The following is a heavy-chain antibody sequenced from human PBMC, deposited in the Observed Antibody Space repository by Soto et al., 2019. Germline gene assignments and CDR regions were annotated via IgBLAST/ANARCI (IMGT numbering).Heavy chain of an antibody. J-gene: IGHJ4*02. V-gene: IGHV4-34*01. Sequence: QVQLQQWGAGLLKPSETLSLTCAVYGGSFSGYYWSWIRQPPGKGLEWVGEINHSGSTNYNPSLKSRVTISVDTSKNQFSLKLSSGTAADTAVYYCAGGWGPENYCDYWGQGTLVTVSS. CDR2: INHSGST. CDR1: GGSFSGYY. D-gene: IGHD3-10*01. CDR3: AGGWGPENYCDY.